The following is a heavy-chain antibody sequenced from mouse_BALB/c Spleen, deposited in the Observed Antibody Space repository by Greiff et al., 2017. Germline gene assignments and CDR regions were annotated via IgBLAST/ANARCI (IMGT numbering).Heavy chain of an antibody. Sequence: VKLMESGAELARPGASVKLSCKASGYTLTSYWMQWVKQRPGQGLEWIGAIYPGDGDTRYTQKFKGKATLTADKSSSTAYMQLSSLASEDSAVYYCARGYDHYFDYWGQGTTLTVSS. V-gene: IGHV1-87*01. J-gene: IGHJ2*01. D-gene: IGHD2-2*01. CDR2: IYPGDGDT. CDR1: GYTLTSYW. CDR3: ARGYDHYFDY.